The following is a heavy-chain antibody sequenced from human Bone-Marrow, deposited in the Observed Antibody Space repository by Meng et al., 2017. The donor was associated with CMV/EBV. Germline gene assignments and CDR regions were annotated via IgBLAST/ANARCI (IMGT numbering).Heavy chain of an antibody. D-gene: IGHD5-24*01. CDR2: ISADSTTT. Sequence: GESLKISCAASGFTFSDYTMNWFRQVPGKGLEWLSYISADSTTTYYADSVRGRFTISRDNAKNSLYLQMNSLRAEDTAVYYCARDGVGRDGYFDYWGQGTLVTVSS. CDR3: ARDGVGRDGYFDY. J-gene: IGHJ4*02. CDR1: GFTFSDYT. V-gene: IGHV3-48*04.